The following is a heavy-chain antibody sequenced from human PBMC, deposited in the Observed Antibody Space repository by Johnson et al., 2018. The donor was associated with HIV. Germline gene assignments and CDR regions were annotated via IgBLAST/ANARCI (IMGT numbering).Heavy chain of an antibody. CDR1: GFTFDDYA. V-gene: IGHV3-9*01. CDR3: ARGGRDSSGYPFAFDI. J-gene: IGHJ3*02. D-gene: IGHD3-22*01. CDR2: INWNGGST. Sequence: VQLVESGGGLVQPGRSLRLSCAASGFTFDDYAMHWVRQAPGKGLEWVSGINWNGGSTGYADSVKGRFTISRDNANNSLYLQMNSLRAEDTALYYCARGGRDSSGYPFAFDIWAQGTMVSVSS.